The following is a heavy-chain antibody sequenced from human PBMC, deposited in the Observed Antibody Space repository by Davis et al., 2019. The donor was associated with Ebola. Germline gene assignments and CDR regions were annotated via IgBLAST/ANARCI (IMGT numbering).Heavy chain of an antibody. Sequence: PGGSLRLSCAVYGGSFSGYYWSWIRQPAGKGLEWIGRIYTSGSTNYNPSLKSRVTISVDTSKNQFSLKLSSVTAADTAVYYCARGSNCSSTSCYPYYFDYWGQGTLVTVSS. J-gene: IGHJ4*02. CDR3: ARGSNCSSTSCYPYYFDY. D-gene: IGHD2-2*01. CDR1: GGSFSGYY. CDR2: IYTSGST. V-gene: IGHV4-59*10.